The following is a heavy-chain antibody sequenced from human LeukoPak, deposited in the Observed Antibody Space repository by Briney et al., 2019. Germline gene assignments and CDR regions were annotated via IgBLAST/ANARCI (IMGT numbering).Heavy chain of an antibody. CDR1: GYTFTSYD. J-gene: IGHJ6*02. Sequence: ASVKVSCKTSGYTFTSYDINWVRQATGQGLEWMGWMNPNSGNTGYAQKFQGRVTMTRNTSISTAYMELSSLRSEDTAVYYCARTLGGDYVPYYSYSGMDVWGQGTTVTVSS. D-gene: IGHD4-17*01. V-gene: IGHV1-8*01. CDR3: ARTLGGDYVPYYSYSGMDV. CDR2: MNPNSGNT.